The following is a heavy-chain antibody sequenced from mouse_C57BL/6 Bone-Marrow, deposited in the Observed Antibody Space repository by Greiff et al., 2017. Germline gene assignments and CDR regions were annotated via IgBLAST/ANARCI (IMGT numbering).Heavy chain of an antibody. CDR1: GYTFTSYG. CDR2: IYPRSGNT. V-gene: IGHV1-81*01. J-gene: IGHJ1*03. D-gene: IGHD1-1*01. Sequence: QVQLQQSGAELARPGASVKLSCKASGYTFTSYGISWVKQRTVQGLEWIGEIYPRSGNTYYNEKFKGKATLTADKSSSTAYMELRSLTSEDSAVYFCARGYYGTGYFDVWGTGTTVTVSS. CDR3: ARGYYGTGYFDV.